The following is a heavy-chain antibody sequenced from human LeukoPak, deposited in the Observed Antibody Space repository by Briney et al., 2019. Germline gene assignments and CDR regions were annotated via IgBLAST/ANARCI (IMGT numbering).Heavy chain of an antibody. CDR3: AGNLNHYYDSSGYPLYY. D-gene: IGHD3-22*01. V-gene: IGHV4-31*03. CDR2: IYNSGST. Sequence: SETLSLTCTVSGGSISSGGYYWSWIRQHPGKGLEWIGYIYNSGSTHYNPSLKSRVTISVDTSQNQFSLRLSSVTAADTAVYYCAGNLNHYYDSSGYPLYYWGQGTLVTVSS. J-gene: IGHJ4*02. CDR1: GGSISSGGYY.